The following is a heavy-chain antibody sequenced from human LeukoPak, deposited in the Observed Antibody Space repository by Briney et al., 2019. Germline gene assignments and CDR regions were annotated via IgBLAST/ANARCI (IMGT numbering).Heavy chain of an antibody. CDR1: GGSISSYY. D-gene: IGHD3-10*01. J-gene: IGHJ4*02. CDR3: ARGPYYGSGSYYRG. Sequence: PSETLSLTCTVSGGSISSYYWSWIRQPPGKGLEWIGYIYYSGSTNYNPSLKSRVTISVDTSKNQFSLKLSSVTAADTAVYYCARGPYYGSGSYYRGWGQGTLVTVSS. V-gene: IGHV4-59*12. CDR2: IYYSGST.